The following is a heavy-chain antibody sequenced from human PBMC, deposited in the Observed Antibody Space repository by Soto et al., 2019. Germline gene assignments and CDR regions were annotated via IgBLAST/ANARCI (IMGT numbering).Heavy chain of an antibody. CDR1: GDSVSRGSYH. CDR3: AKVGWGGDS. D-gene: IGHD7-27*01. Sequence: PSETLSLTCSVSGDSVSRGSYHWGWIRQPPGKGLEWIGFKPYTGSPDYNPSLKSRVVISIDRSKNQFSLKLSSVTATDTAVYFCAKVGWGGDSWGQGTLVTVSS. CDR2: KPYTGSP. V-gene: IGHV4-61*01. J-gene: IGHJ4*02.